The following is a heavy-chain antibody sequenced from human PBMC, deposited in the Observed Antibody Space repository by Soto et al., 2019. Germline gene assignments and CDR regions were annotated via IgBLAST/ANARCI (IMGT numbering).Heavy chain of an antibody. V-gene: IGHV3-23*01. CDR1: GFTFSSYA. J-gene: IGHJ4*02. Sequence: GGSLRLSCAASGFTFSSYAMSWVRQAPGKGLEWVSAISGSGGSTYYADSVKGRFTISRDNSKNTLYLQMNSLRAEDTAVYYCANHLAVAGGPFDYWGQGTLVTVSS. CDR2: ISGSGGST. CDR3: ANHLAVAGGPFDY. D-gene: IGHD6-19*01.